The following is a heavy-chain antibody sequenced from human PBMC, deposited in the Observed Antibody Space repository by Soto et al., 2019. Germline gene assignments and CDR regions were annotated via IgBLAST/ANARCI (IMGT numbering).Heavy chain of an antibody. J-gene: IGHJ6*02. D-gene: IGHD4-17*01. CDR3: ARDLRYGDYESYGMDV. CDR1: GGSISSGGYY. Sequence: QVQLQESGPGLVKPSQTLSLTCTVSGGSISSGGYYWSWIRQHPGKGLEWIGYIYYSGSTYYNPSRNSRFTIXVXTXKXXFSLKLSSVTAADTAVYYCARDLRYGDYESYGMDVWGQGTTVTVSS. V-gene: IGHV4-31*03. CDR2: IYYSGST.